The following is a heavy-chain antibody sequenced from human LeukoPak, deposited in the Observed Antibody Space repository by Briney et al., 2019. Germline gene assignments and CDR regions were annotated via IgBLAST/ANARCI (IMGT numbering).Heavy chain of an antibody. D-gene: IGHD1-1*01. CDR3: STGLIPTTGYY. Sequence: TGGSLRLSCAASEFTFKNAWMNWVRQAPGKGLEWVGRIRSKTDGGTTDYAVPVRGRFTISRDDSKNMLYLQMNNLKTEDTAVYYCSTGLIPTTGYYWGQGTLVAVSS. J-gene: IGHJ4*02. V-gene: IGHV3-15*01. CDR1: EFTFKNAW. CDR2: IRSKTDGGTT.